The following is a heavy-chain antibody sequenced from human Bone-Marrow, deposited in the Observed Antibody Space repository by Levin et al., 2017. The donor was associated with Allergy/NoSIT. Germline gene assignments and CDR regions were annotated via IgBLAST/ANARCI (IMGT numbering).Heavy chain of an antibody. CDR3: AREPYYGLDV. V-gene: IGHV4-61*01. CDR2: IYYNGNT. Sequence: SQTLSLTCTVSGDSVNTGTYYWSWIRQSPEKGLEWIGFIYYNGNTDYNPSLESRVTTSIDTSRNQFSLKLTSVTAADTALYYCAREPYYGLDVWGPGTTVIVS. CDR1: GDSVNTGTYY. J-gene: IGHJ6*02.